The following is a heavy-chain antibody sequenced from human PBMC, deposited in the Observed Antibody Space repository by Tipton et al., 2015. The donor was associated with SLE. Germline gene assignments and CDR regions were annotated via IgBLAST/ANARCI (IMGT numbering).Heavy chain of an antibody. D-gene: IGHD3-10*02. CDR1: GYSISSGFY. V-gene: IGHV4-38-2*02. J-gene: IGHJ5*01. CDR2: MYHSGST. Sequence: TLSLTCTVSGYSISSGFYWGWVRQPPGKGLEWIGSMYHSGSTYYNPSLKSRVTISVDTSKNQFSLRLSSVTAADTAVYFCASMFGDARTNWFHSWGQGTLVTVSS. CDR3: ASMFGDARTNWFHS.